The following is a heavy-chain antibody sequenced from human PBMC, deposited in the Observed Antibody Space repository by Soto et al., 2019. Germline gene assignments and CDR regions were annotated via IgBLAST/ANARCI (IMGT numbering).Heavy chain of an antibody. CDR1: GFTFSSYG. CDR3: ARDGEQWLVVMYYFDY. J-gene: IGHJ4*02. Sequence: GGSLRLSCAASGFTFSSYGMHWVRQAPGKGLEWVAVIWYDGSNKYYADSVKGRFTISRDNSKNTLYLQMNSLRAEDTAVYYCARDGEQWLVVMYYFDYWGQGTLVTVSS. D-gene: IGHD6-19*01. V-gene: IGHV3-33*01. CDR2: IWYDGSNK.